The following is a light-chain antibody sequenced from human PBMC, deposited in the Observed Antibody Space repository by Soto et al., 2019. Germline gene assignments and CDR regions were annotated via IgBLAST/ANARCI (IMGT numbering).Light chain of an antibody. V-gene: IGKV1-5*01. CDR1: QSISSW. J-gene: IGKJ4*01. Sequence: DIQMTQYPSTLSASVGDRVTITCRASQSISSWLAWYQQKLGRAPRLLIYDASSLESGVPSRCSGSGYGTEFTLTISSLQPDDFATYYCQQYNTYSSRTFGGGTKLEIK. CDR2: DAS. CDR3: QQYNTYSSRT.